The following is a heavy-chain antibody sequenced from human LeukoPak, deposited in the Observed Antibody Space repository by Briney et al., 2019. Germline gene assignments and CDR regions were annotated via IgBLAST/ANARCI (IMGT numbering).Heavy chain of an antibody. J-gene: IGHJ4*02. V-gene: IGHV3-49*04. Sequence: PGGSLRLSCAASGFTFSSYAMHWVRQAPGKGLEWVGFIRNKANGGTADYAASVRGRFTISRDDSKTIAYLQMNSLRTDDTAVYYCSRAYSTGWLGINDYWGQGALVTVSS. CDR1: GFTFSSYA. D-gene: IGHD6-19*01. CDR3: SRAYSTGWLGINDY. CDR2: IRNKANGGTA.